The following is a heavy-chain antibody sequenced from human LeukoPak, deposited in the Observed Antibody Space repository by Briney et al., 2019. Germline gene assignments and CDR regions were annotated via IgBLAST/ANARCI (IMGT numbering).Heavy chain of an antibody. CDR2: ITGRGVRT. J-gene: IGHJ4*02. V-gene: IGHV3-23*01. CDR1: GFTFNKYG. CDR3: ANGAHPDSSHYYFDY. D-gene: IGHD2-21*01. Sequence: GGSLRLSCAASGFTFNKYGMSWVRQAPGKGLEWVSAITGRGVRTYNGDSVKGRITISRDSSKNMVYLQMNSLRGEDTAVYYCANGAHPDSSHYYFDYWGQGALVTVSS.